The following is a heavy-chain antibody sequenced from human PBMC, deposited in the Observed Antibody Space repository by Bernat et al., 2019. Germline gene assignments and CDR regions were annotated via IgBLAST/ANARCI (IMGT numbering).Heavy chain of an antibody. CDR3: ARQVYCSGGSCLDY. CDR2: IYYSGST. D-gene: IGHD2-15*01. Sequence: QLQLQESGPGLVKPSETLSLTCTVSGGSISSSSYYWGWIRQPPGKGLEWIGSIYYSGSTYYNPSLKSRVTISVDTSKNQFSLKLSSVTAADTAVYYCARQVYCSGGSCLDYWGKGTLLTVST. CDR1: GGSISSSSYY. J-gene: IGHJ4*02. V-gene: IGHV4-39*01.